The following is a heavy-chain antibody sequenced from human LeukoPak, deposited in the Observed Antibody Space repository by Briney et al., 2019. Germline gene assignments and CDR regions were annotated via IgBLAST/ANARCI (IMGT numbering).Heavy chain of an antibody. CDR3: ARGSYYGSGSFDY. J-gene: IGHJ4*02. Sequence: SETLSLTCAVYGGSFSDYFWSWIRQPPGKGLEWIGYIYYSGSTNYNPSLKSRVTISVDTSKNQFSLKLSSVTAADTAVYYCARGSYYGSGSFDYWGQGTLVTVSS. D-gene: IGHD3-10*01. CDR1: GGSFSDYF. CDR2: IYYSGST. V-gene: IGHV4-59*01.